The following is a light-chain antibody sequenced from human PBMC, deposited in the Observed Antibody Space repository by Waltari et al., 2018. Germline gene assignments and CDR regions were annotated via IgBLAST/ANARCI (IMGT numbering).Light chain of an antibody. Sequence: DIQMPQSPSSLSASVGDRVTITCRASQSISSYLDWYQQKPGKAPKLLIYAASSLQSGVPSRFSGSGSGTDFTLTISSLQPEDFATYYCQQSDSTVYTFGQGTKLEIK. CDR2: AAS. J-gene: IGKJ2*01. CDR1: QSISSY. V-gene: IGKV1-39*01. CDR3: QQSDSTVYT.